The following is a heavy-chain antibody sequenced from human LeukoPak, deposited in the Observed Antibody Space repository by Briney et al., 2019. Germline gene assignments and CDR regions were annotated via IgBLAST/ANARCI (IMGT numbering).Heavy chain of an antibody. V-gene: IGHV3-23*01. CDR3: AKGALLWFGDPTLIFDY. J-gene: IGHJ4*02. D-gene: IGHD3-10*01. CDR1: GFTFSSYA. Sequence: GGSLRLSCAASGFTFSSYAMSWVRQAPGKGLEWVSAISGSGGSTYYADSVKGRFTISRDNSKNELYLQMNSLRAEDTAVYYCAKGALLWFGDPTLIFDYWGQGTLVTVSS. CDR2: ISGSGGST.